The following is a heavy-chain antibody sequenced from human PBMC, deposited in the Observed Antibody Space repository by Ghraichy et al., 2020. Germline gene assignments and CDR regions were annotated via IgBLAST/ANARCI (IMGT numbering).Heavy chain of an antibody. D-gene: IGHD4-11*01. CDR1: GYTFTSYY. Sequence: ASVKVSCKASGYTFTSYYMHWVRQAPGQGLEWMGIINPSGGSTSYAQKFQGRVTMTRDTSTSTVYMELSSLRSEDTAVYYCAREGPSYSNYVSNWFDPWGQGTLVTVSS. CDR2: INPSGGST. V-gene: IGHV1-46*01. CDR3: AREGPSYSNYVSNWFDP. J-gene: IGHJ5*02.